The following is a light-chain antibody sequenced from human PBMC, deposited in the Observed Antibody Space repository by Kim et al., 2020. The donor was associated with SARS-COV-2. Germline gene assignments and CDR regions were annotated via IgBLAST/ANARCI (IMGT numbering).Light chain of an antibody. CDR1: SSDVGGYNY. CDR3: SSYTSSSTNYV. CDR2: DVS. V-gene: IGLV2-14*03. J-gene: IGLJ1*01. Sequence: LSQPASVSGSPGQSITISCTGISSDVGGYNYVSWYQQHPGKAPKLMIYDVSNRPSGVSNRFSGSKSGNTASLTISGLQAEDEADYYCSSYTSSSTNYV.